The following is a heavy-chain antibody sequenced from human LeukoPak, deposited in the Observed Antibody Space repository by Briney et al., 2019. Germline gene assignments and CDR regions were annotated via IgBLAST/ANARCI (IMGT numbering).Heavy chain of an antibody. D-gene: IGHD5-18*01. CDR1: GFSLSTSGVG. J-gene: IGHJ5*02. CDR3: AHSRSTYSYGYYGWFDP. CDR2: IYWDDDK. Sequence: SGRTLVNPTQTLTLTCTFSGFSLSTSGVGVGWIRQPPGKALEWLALIYWDDDKRYSPSLKSRLTITKDTSKNQVVLTMTNMDPVDTATYYCAHSRSTYSYGYYGWFDPWGQGTLVTVSS. V-gene: IGHV2-5*02.